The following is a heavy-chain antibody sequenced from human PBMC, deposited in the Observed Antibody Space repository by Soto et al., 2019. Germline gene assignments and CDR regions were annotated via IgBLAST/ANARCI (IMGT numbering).Heavy chain of an antibody. D-gene: IGHD1-1*01. CDR1: GFTFSTYW. CDR2: INSDASHT. J-gene: IGHJ4*02. V-gene: IGHV3-74*01. CDR3: ATAGNYRFDN. Sequence: GGSLRLSCAASGFTFSTYWMHWIRQVPGKGLEWVSRINSDASHTYYADSVKGRFTISRDNAKNTLYLQMNILRVEDTAVYFCATAGNYRFDNWGLGTLVTVSS.